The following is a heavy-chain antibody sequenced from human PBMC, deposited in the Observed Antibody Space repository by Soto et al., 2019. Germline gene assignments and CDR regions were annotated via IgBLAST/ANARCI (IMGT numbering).Heavy chain of an antibody. CDR1: GGSISSYY. CDR2: IYYSGST. CDR3: ARRYGLSALDI. V-gene: IGHV4-59*08. D-gene: IGHD3-10*01. Sequence: QVQLQESGPGLVKPSETLSLTCTVSGGSISSYYWSWIRQPPGKGLEWIGDIYYSGSTNYNPSLMSRVTMSVDTSKNQFSLKLSSVTAADTAVYFCARRYGLSALDIWGQGTMVTVSS. J-gene: IGHJ3*02.